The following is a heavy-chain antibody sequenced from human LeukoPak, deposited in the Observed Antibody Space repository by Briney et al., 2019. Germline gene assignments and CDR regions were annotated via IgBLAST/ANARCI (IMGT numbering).Heavy chain of an antibody. V-gene: IGHV5-51*01. CDR1: GYSFTSYW. CDR3: ARHSRFLLGLD. D-gene: IGHD3-16*01. Sequence: GVSLKISCKGSGYSFTSYWIGWVRQMRGKGLEWMGIIYPGDSDTRYSPSFPGRVAISADKPISTDYLQWSSLKAPETAMYHCARHSRFLLGLDWGQGTLVTVSS. CDR2: IYPGDSDT. J-gene: IGHJ4*02.